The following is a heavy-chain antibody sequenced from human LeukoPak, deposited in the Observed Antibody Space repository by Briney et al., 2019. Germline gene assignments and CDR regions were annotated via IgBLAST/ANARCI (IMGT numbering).Heavy chain of an antibody. J-gene: IGHJ4*02. CDR2: ISRSGDIT. CDR1: GAAFTKYG. V-gene: IGHV3-23*01. Sequence: GGSLRLSCAASGAAFTKYGMKWVRQAAGAGLEYISGISRSGDITHYADSVKGWFTISRDNVQNTLYLQMNSLRADDTALYYCATEGFYYWGPGTQVTVSS. CDR3: ATEGFYY.